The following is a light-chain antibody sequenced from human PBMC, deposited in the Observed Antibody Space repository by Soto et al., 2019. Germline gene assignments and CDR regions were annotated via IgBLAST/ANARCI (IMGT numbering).Light chain of an antibody. CDR2: GAS. J-gene: IGKJ4*01. CDR3: QQYASSPLT. CDR1: HRVGRNF. Sequence: EIVLTQSPGTLSLSPGERATLSCRASHRVGRNFLAWYQQEAGQAPRLLIHGASSRATGIPDRFSGSGSGTDFSLTISRLEPEDCAVYYCQQYASSPLTFGGVTKVE. V-gene: IGKV3-20*01.